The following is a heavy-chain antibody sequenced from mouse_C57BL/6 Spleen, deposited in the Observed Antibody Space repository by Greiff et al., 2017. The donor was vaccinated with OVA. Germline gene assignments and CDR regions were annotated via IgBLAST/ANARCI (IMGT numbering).Heavy chain of an antibody. V-gene: IGHV1-15*01. J-gene: IGHJ4*01. CDR3: TRWGAEYLSYYARDY. CDR1: GYPFTDYE. Sequence: QVQLKESGAELVRPGASVTLSCKASGYPFTDYEMHWVKQTPVHGLEWIGAIDPETGGTASNQKFKGKAILTAAKSSSTAYMELLSLTSEDSAVYYCTRWGAEYLSYYARDYWGQGTSVTVSS. D-gene: IGHD5-2*01. CDR2: IDPETGGT.